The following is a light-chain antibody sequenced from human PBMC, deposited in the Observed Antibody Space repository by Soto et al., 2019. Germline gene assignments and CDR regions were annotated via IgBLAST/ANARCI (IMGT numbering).Light chain of an antibody. Sequence: EIVMTQSPVTLSVSPGDRATLSCRASQSVNSNLAWYQQKPGQTPKLLIYVASTRATGIPARFSGSGSGTECTLSSSSRQSEDFAVYYCQQYNDWPLTFGGGTKVEFK. CDR1: QSVNSN. CDR3: QQYNDWPLT. J-gene: IGKJ4*01. V-gene: IGKV3-15*01. CDR2: VAS.